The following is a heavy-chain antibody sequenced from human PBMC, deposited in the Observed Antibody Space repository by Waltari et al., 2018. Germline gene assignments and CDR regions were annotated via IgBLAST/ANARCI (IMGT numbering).Heavy chain of an antibody. V-gene: IGHV5-51*01. D-gene: IGHD6-6*01. CDR1: GYTFTSNW. Sequence: EVQLVQSGAEVKKPGESLKISCKASGYTFTSNWIGWVRQLPGKGLEWMGIISPADSDTRYSPSFQGQVTISVDKSVSTAYLQWSSLKASDTAMYYCARQSSQSLDYWGQGTLVTVSS. CDR2: ISPADSDT. CDR3: ARQSSQSLDY. J-gene: IGHJ4*02.